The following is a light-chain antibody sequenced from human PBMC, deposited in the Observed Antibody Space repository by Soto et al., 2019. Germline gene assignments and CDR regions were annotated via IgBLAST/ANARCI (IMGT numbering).Light chain of an antibody. Sequence: QSVLTQPPSASGSPGQSVTISCTGTSSDVGGYKHVSWYQQHPGKAPKLVIYEVSKRPSGVPDRFSGSKSGNTASLTVSGLQAEDEADYYCTSYGGRDNLMFGGGTKVTVL. CDR2: EVS. CDR3: TSYGGRDNLM. J-gene: IGLJ3*02. V-gene: IGLV2-8*01. CDR1: SSDVGGYKH.